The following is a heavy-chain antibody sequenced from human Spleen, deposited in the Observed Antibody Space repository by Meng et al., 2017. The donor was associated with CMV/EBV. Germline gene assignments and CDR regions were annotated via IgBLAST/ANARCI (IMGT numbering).Heavy chain of an antibody. D-gene: IGHD2-15*01. CDR1: GFSPSTSGMG. Sequence: QITLKESGPTLVKPTQTLTLTCTFSGFSPSTSGMGVGWIRQPPGKALEWLALIYWDDDKRYSPSLKSRLTITKDTSKNQVVLTMTNMDPVDTATYYCAHRDYCSGGTCTFDYWGQGTPVTVSS. V-gene: IGHV2-5*02. CDR3: AHRDYCSGGTCTFDY. CDR2: IYWDDDK. J-gene: IGHJ4*02.